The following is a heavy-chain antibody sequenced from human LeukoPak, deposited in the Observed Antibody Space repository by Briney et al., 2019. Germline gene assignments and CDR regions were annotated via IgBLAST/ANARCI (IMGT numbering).Heavy chain of an antibody. CDR1: GFTFSDYI. V-gene: IGHV3-33*08. D-gene: IGHD6-13*01. Sequence: PGGSLRLSCAASGFTFSDYIMNWVRQAPGKGLEWVALIWYDGSNKYYADSVKGRFTVSRDNSKNTLYLQMNSLRAEDTAVYYCARDFSSSSFDYWGQGTQVTVSS. CDR3: ARDFSSSSFDY. J-gene: IGHJ4*02. CDR2: IWYDGSNK.